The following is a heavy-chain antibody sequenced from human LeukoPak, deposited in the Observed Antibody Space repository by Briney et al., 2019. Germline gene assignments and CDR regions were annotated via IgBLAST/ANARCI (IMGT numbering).Heavy chain of an antibody. D-gene: IGHD3/OR15-3a*01. Sequence: ASVKVSFKASGYTFTSYGISWVRQAPGQGLEWMGWISAYNGNTNYAQKLQGRVTMTTDTSTSTAYMELRSLRSDDTAVYYCARDSSDFWPEGWFDPWGQGTLVPVSS. CDR3: ARDSSDFWPEGWFDP. J-gene: IGHJ5*02. CDR1: GYTFTSYG. V-gene: IGHV1-18*01. CDR2: ISAYNGNT.